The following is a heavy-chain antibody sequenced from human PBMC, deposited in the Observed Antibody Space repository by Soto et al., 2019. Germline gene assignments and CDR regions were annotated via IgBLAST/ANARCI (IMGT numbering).Heavy chain of an antibody. CDR3: ARILYYYDSSGYYPQGNWFDP. CDR1: GGSISSYY. CDR2: IYYSGST. J-gene: IGHJ5*02. D-gene: IGHD3-22*01. V-gene: IGHV4-59*01. Sequence: SQTLSLTCTVSGGSISSYYWSWIRQPPGKGLEWIGYIYYSGSTNYNPSLKSRVTISVDTSKNQFSLKLSSVTAADTAVYYCARILYYYDSSGYYPQGNWFDPWGQGTLVTVSS.